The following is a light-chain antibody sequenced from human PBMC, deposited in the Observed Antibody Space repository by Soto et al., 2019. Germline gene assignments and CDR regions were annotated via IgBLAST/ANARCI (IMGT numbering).Light chain of an antibody. V-gene: IGKV1-39*01. CDR1: HFIGDY. Sequence: DIQMTQSPSSLSASIRERVTITCRASHFIGDYLNWYQQKPGMAPQLLIYAASSLQSGVPSRFSGSGSGTDFALTISSLQPKDSATHYCQQTYSTPGEFGGGTRLEIK. J-gene: IGKJ5*01. CDR3: QQTYSTPGE. CDR2: AAS.